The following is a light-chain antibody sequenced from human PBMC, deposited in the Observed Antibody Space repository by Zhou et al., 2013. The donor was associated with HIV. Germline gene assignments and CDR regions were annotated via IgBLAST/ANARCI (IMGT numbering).Light chain of an antibody. J-gene: IGKJ3*01. CDR2: GAS. CDR1: QRITNNF. V-gene: IGKV3D-20*02. CDR3: QQRTNWPIT. Sequence: EIVLTQSPGTLSLSAGERATLSCRATQRITNNFLAWYQQKPGQAPRLLIYGASSRATGIPDRFSGSGSGTDFTLTISRLEPEDFAIYYCQQRTNWPITFGPGTKVDIK.